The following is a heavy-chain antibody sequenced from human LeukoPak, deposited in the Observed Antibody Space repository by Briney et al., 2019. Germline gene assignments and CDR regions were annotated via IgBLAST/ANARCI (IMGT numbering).Heavy chain of an antibody. CDR1: GFTFDDYA. Sequence: PGRSLRLSCAASGFTFDDYAMPWVRQAPGKGLEWVSGISWNSGSIGYADSVKGRFTISRDNAKNSLYLQMNSLRAEDTALYYCAKDIEAAAAEPEGPFDYWGQGTLVTVSS. CDR2: ISWNSGSI. V-gene: IGHV3-9*01. CDR3: AKDIEAAAAEPEGPFDY. D-gene: IGHD6-13*01. J-gene: IGHJ4*02.